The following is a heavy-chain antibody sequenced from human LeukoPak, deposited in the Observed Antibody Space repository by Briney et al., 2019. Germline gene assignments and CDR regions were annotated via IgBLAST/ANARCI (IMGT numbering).Heavy chain of an antibody. D-gene: IGHD6-19*01. V-gene: IGHV4-59*01. CDR3: ARFFSGAVAGQYYFDY. CDR1: GGSISSYY. Sequence: SETLSLTCTVSGGSISSYYWSWIRQPPGKGLEWIGYIYYSGSTNYNPSLKSRVTISVDTSKNQFSLKLSSVTAADTAVYYCARFFSGAVAGQYYFDYWGQGTLVTVSS. J-gene: IGHJ4*02. CDR2: IYYSGST.